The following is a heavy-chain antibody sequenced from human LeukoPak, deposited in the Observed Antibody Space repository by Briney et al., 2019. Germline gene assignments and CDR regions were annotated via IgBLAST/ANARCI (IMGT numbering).Heavy chain of an antibody. CDR1: GGSLSGSY. CDR3: ARARRDSGFYKVDY. J-gene: IGHJ4*02. CDR2: INHSGSA. Sequence: SETLSLACAVYGGSLSGSYWSWIRQPPGKGLEWIGEINHSGSANYNPSLKSRVTLSIDKSKNQFSLNLNSVTAADTAVYYCARARRDSGFYKVDYWGQGTLVTVSS. V-gene: IGHV4-34*01. D-gene: IGHD3-3*01.